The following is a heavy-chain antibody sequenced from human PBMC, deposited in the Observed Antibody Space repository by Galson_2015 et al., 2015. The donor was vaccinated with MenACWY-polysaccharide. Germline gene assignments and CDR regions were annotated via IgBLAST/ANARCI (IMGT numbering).Heavy chain of an antibody. J-gene: IGHJ4*02. V-gene: IGHV3-23*01. CDR1: GFIFSGYW. Sequence: SLRLSCAASGFIFSGYWMTWVRQAPGKGLEWVSGFGGGGQNTYYADSLKGRFTISRDNSKSTLYLQMNSLRAEDTAVYYCAKVGRAHGDFHYFDYWGQGTLVTVSS. D-gene: IGHD4-17*01. CDR3: AKVGRAHGDFHYFDY. CDR2: FGGGGQNT.